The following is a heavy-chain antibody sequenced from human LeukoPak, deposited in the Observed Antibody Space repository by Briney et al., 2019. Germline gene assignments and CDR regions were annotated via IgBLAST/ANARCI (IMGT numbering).Heavy chain of an antibody. CDR1: GGSISSGGYY. CDR2: IYYSGSA. J-gene: IGHJ5*01. V-gene: IGHV4-31*03. CDR3: ARVMRTTANNWFDP. Sequence: PSQTLSLTCTVSGGSISSGGYYWSWIRQHPGKGLEWIGYIYYSGSAYYNPSLKSRVTISVDTSKNQFSLKLSSVTAADTAVFYCARVMRTTANNWFDPWGQGTLVTVSS. D-gene: IGHD2/OR15-2a*01.